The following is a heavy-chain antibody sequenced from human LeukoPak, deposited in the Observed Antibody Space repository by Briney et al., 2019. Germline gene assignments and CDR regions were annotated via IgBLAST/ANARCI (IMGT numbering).Heavy chain of an antibody. CDR2: ISGSGGST. CDR1: GFTFSSYG. V-gene: IGHV3-23*01. J-gene: IGHJ4*02. CDR3: AKDHGRDYYGSGRYDY. Sequence: GGSLRLSCAASGFTFSSYGMSWVRQAPGKGLEWVSAISGSGGSTYYADSVKGRFTISRDNSKNTLYLQMNSLRAEDTAVYYCAKDHGRDYYGSGRYDYWGQGTLATVSS. D-gene: IGHD3-10*01.